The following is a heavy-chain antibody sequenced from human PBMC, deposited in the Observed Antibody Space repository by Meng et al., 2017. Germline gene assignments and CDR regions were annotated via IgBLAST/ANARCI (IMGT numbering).Heavy chain of an antibody. V-gene: IGHV3-20*04. CDR3: ASIKVDP. CDR2: INWNGGST. CDR1: GFTFVDYG. J-gene: IGHJ5*02. D-gene: IGHD1-14*01. Sequence: VGLGVVGGGGVRPGGSLGLSWAGSGFTFVDYGMGWVRQAPGKGLEWVSGINWNGGSTGYADSVKGRFTISRDNAKNSLYLQMNSLRAEDTALYYCASIKVDPWGQGTLVTVSS.